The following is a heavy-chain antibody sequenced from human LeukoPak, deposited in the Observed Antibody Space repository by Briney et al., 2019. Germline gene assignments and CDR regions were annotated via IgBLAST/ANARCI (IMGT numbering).Heavy chain of an antibody. Sequence: PGGSLRLSCAASGFTFSSYSMNWVRQAPGKGLEWVSSISSSSSYIYYADSVKGRFTISRDNAKNSLYLQMNSLRAEDTAVYYCASGFSGGGWYFDYWGQGTLVTVSS. CDR3: ASGFSGGGWYFDY. CDR2: ISSSSSYI. D-gene: IGHD6-19*01. J-gene: IGHJ4*02. V-gene: IGHV3-21*01. CDR1: GFTFSSYS.